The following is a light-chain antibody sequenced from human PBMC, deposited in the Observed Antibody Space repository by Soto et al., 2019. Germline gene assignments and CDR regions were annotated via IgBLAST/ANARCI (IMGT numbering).Light chain of an antibody. V-gene: IGLV2-14*03. Sequence: QSALTQPASVSGSLGQSITISCTGTSSDIGDYDYVSWYQQHPGTAPKLMIYDVNNRPSGISSRFSGSKFANTASLTISGLQAEDEADYYCSSYTSSATLVFGGGTKLTVL. CDR1: SSDIGDYDY. CDR2: DVN. CDR3: SSYTSSATLV. J-gene: IGLJ2*01.